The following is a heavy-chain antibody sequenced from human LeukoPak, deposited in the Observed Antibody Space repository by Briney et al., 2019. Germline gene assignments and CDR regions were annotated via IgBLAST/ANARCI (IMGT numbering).Heavy chain of an antibody. CDR2: IHPNSGGT. Sequence: AASVKVSCKASGYTFTGYYMHWVRQAPGQGLEWMGWIHPNSGGTNYAQKFQGRVTLTRDTSINTAYMELSSLRSDDTAVYYCARAKLDDCGGVCDQYFQHWGQGTLVTVSS. D-gene: IGHD2-21*02. J-gene: IGHJ1*01. CDR3: ARAKLDDCGGVCDQYFQH. CDR1: GYTFTGYY. V-gene: IGHV1-2*02.